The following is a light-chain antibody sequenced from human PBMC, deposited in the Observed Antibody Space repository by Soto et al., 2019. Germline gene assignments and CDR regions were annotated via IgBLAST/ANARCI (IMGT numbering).Light chain of an antibody. J-gene: IGLJ1*01. CDR2: EVT. Sequence: QSVLTQPASVSGSPGQSITISCTGTSSDIGAYDYVSWYQQYPGRVPKLSIHEVTNRPSGVSDRFSGSKSGNTASLTISGLQTEDEADYYCSSHAGSSAFYVFGTGTKLTVL. V-gene: IGLV2-14*01. CDR1: SSDIGAYDY. CDR3: SSHAGSSAFYV.